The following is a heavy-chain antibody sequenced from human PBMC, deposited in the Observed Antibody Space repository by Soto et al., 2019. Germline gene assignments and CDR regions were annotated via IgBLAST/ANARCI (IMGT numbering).Heavy chain of an antibody. CDR2: MSDSGGST. V-gene: IGHV3-23*01. CDR1: GFTFSSYA. J-gene: IGHJ6*02. D-gene: IGHD6-13*01. CDR3: AKGQQQLVVYYGMDV. Sequence: EVQLLESGGGLVQPGGSLRLSCAASGFTFSSYAMSWVRQAPGKGLEWVSAMSDSGGSTYYADSVKGRLTISRDNSKNPLYLQMNSLRAEDTAVYYCAKGQQQLVVYYGMDVWGQGTTVTVSS.